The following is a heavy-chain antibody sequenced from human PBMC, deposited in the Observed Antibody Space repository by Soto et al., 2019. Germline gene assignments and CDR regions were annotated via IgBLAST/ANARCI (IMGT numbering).Heavy chain of an antibody. J-gene: IGHJ4*02. CDR2: ISAYNGNT. Sequence: ASVKVSCTASGYTFTSYGISWVRQAPGQGLEWMGWISAYNGNTNYAQKLQGRVTMTTDTSTSTAYMELRSLRSDDTAVYYCARGDILTGYYNVDFDYWGQGTLVTVS. CDR1: GYTFTSYG. V-gene: IGHV1-18*01. D-gene: IGHD3-9*01. CDR3: ARGDILTGYYNVDFDY.